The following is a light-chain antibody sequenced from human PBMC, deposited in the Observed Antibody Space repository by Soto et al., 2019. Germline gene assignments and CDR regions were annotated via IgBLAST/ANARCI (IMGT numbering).Light chain of an antibody. CDR3: CSYAGSSTSLYV. V-gene: IGLV2-23*02. J-gene: IGLJ1*01. CDR1: SSDVGSYNL. Sequence: QSVLTQPASVSGSPGQSITISCTGTSSDVGSYNLVSWYQQHPGKAPKLMIYEVSKRPSGVSNRFSGSKSGNTASLTISGLPAEDEADYYCCSYAGSSTSLYVFGTGTKVTVL. CDR2: EVS.